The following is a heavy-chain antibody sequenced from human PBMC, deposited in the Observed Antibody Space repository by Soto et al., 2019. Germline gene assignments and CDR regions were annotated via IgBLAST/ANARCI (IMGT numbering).Heavy chain of an antibody. CDR1: GNSFTDYW. J-gene: IGHJ4*02. CDR2: IYPGDSDD. CDR3: ARQADYNMLTGYFYYFDY. V-gene: IGHV5-51*01. Sequence: PGAALKISCKSSGNSFTDYWNGWVRPIPGKGLEWMGIIYPGDSDDRYSPSFQGQVTISDDTSINTAFLRWNSVTASDTAMYYCARQADYNMLTGYFYYFDYWGQGSLVTVSS. D-gene: IGHD3-9*01.